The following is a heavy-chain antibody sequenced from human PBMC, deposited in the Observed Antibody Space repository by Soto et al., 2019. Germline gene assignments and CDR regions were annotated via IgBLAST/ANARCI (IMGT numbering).Heavy chain of an antibody. D-gene: IGHD5-12*01. CDR3: ARDLRGYSRYDYLDY. CDR1: GGSISSGGYY. Sequence: PSETLSLTCTVSGGSISSGGYYWSWIRQHPGKGLEWVGYSYYTGSSYYNPSLKSRVTISVDASKNQLSLRLASVTAADTAVYYCARDLRGYSRYDYLDYWGQGIPATVSS. J-gene: IGHJ4*02. V-gene: IGHV4-31*03. CDR2: SYYTGSS.